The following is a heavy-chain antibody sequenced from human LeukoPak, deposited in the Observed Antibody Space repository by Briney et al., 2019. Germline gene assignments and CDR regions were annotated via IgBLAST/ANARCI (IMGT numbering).Heavy chain of an antibody. CDR3: ARLSGSYWGPFDY. CDR1: GFTFSSYW. CDR2: INSDGSST. V-gene: IGHV3-74*01. J-gene: IGHJ4*02. Sequence: GGSLRLSCAASGFTFSSYWMHWVRQAPGKGLVWVSRINSDGSSTTHADSVKGRFTISRDNAKNTLYLQMNSLRAEDTAVYYCARLSGSYWGPFDYWGQGTLVTVSS. D-gene: IGHD1-26*01.